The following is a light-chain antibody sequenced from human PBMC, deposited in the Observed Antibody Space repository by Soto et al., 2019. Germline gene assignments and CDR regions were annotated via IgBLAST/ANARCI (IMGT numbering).Light chain of an antibody. Sequence: IVLTQSPGTLSLSPGERATLSCRASQSITNRYLTWYHQKPGQAPRLLIYGTSNRATGIPDRFSGSGSGTDFTLTISRLEPEDFALYYCQQYTSSPPMSTFGQGTRLEI. V-gene: IGKV3-20*01. CDR2: GTS. CDR1: QSITNRY. J-gene: IGKJ2*01. CDR3: QQYTSSPPMST.